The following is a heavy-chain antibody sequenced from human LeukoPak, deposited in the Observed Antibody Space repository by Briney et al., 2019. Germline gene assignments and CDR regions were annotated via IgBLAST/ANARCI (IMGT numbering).Heavy chain of an antibody. J-gene: IGHJ6*03. D-gene: IGHD3-3*01. CDR2: LSTGGGT. CDR3: AREREYSFWRSYGTYDYFYFMDV. V-gene: IGHV3-53*01. CDR1: GFTVSSDY. Sequence: GESLRLSCTTSGFTVSSDYMGWVRQSPGKGLEWVSSLSTGGGTYYGDFVKGRFTVSRDISKNTLYLQMNSLRAEDTAAYYCAREREYSFWRSYGTYDYFYFMDVWGKGTTVIVSS.